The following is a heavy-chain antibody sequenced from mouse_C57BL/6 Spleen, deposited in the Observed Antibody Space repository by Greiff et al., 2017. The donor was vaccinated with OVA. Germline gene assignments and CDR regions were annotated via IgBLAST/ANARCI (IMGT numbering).Heavy chain of an antibody. CDR3: SRRGDYDEAFDD. D-gene: IGHD2-4*01. V-gene: IGHV1-82*01. J-gene: IGHJ2*01. CDR1: GYAFSSSW. CDR2: IYPGDGDT. Sequence: QVQLQQSGPELVKPGASVKISCKASGYAFSSSWMNWVKQRPGKGLEWIGRIYPGDGDTNYNGKFKGKATLTADKSSSTAYMQLSSLTSEDSAVYVCSRRGDYDEAFDDWGQGTTLTVSS.